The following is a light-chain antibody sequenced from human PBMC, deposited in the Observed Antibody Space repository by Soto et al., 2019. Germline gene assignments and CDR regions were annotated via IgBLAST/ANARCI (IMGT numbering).Light chain of an antibody. CDR1: QSISSY. V-gene: IGKV1-39*01. CDR3: QQSYSTLYT. Sequence: DIQMTQSPSSLSASVGDRVTITCRASQSISSYLNCYQQKPGKAPKLLIYAASSLESGLPSRFSGSGSGTDFTLTISSLQPDDFSPYYCQQSYSTLYTFGQGTKLEIK. CDR2: AAS. J-gene: IGKJ2*01.